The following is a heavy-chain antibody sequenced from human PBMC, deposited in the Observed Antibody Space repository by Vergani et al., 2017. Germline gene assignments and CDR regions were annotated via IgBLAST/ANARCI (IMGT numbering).Heavy chain of an antibody. CDR2: SNHSGST. D-gene: IGHD2-2*01. Sequence: QVQLQQWGAGLLKPSETLSLTCAVYGGSFSGYYWSWIRQPPGKGLEWIGESNHSGSTNSNPSLKSRVTISVDTSKNQFSLKLSSVTAADTAVYYCARNCSSTSLKGYYYMDVWGKGTTVTVSS. CDR1: GGSFSGYY. J-gene: IGHJ6*03. CDR3: ARNCSSTSLKGYYYMDV. V-gene: IGHV4-34*01.